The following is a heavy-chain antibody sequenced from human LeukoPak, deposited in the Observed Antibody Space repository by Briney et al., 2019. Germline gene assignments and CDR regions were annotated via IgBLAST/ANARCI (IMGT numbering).Heavy chain of an antibody. Sequence: GASVKVSCKASGYTFTSYDINWVRQATGQGLEWMGWMNPNSGNTGYAQKFQDRVTITRDRSMSTAYMELSSLRSEDTAMYYCARSRVVATIKEDDAFDIWGQGTMVTVSS. CDR2: MNPNSGNT. J-gene: IGHJ3*02. CDR3: ARSRVVATIKEDDAFDI. V-gene: IGHV1-8*01. CDR1: GYTFTSYD. D-gene: IGHD5-12*01.